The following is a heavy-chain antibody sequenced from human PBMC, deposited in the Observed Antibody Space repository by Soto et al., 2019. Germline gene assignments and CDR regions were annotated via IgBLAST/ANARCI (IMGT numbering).Heavy chain of an antibody. CDR3: AADPDYYYDSSGYYFTNPFDY. Sequence: AAVKVSCKASGVTFTRSAVQWVRQARGQRLEWIGWIVVGGGNTNYAQKFQERATITRDMSTRTAYMELSSLRSEDTAVYYCAADPDYYYDSSGYYFTNPFDYWGQGTLVTVSS. CDR2: IVVGGGNT. CDR1: GVTFTRSA. V-gene: IGHV1-58*01. J-gene: IGHJ4*02. D-gene: IGHD3-22*01.